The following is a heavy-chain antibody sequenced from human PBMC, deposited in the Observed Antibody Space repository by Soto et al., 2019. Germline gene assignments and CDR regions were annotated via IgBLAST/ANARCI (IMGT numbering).Heavy chain of an antibody. CDR1: GFTFSSYG. J-gene: IGHJ4*02. D-gene: IGHD6-13*01. Sequence: GGSLRLSCAASGFTFSSYGMHWVRQAPGKGLEWVAVISYDGSNKYYADSVKGRFTISRDNSKNTLYLQMNSLRAEDTAVYYCAKGPHFREYSSSWCFDYWGQGPLVTVSS. CDR3: AKGPHFREYSSSWCFDY. V-gene: IGHV3-30*18. CDR2: ISYDGSNK.